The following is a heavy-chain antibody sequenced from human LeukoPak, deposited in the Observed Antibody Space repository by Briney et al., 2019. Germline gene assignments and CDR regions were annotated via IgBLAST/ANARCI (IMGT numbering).Heavy chain of an antibody. J-gene: IGHJ4*02. CDR3: ARVVVVAATIAYTYFDY. CDR1: GGSISSYY. Sequence: SETLSLTCTVSGGSISSYYWSWIRQPPGKGLEWIGYIYYSGSTNYNPSLKSRVTISVDTSKNQFSLKLSSVTAADTAVYYCARVVVVAATIAYTYFDYWGQGTLVTVSS. D-gene: IGHD2-15*01. CDR2: IYYSGST. V-gene: IGHV4-59*01.